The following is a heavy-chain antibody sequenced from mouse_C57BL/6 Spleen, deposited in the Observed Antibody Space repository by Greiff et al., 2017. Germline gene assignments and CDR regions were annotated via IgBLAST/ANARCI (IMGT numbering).Heavy chain of an antibody. CDR1: GFTFSSYA. CDR3: ARVNYYGSSSLYYYAMDY. D-gene: IGHD1-1*01. V-gene: IGHV5-4*01. Sequence: EVQLVESGGGLVKPGGSLKLSCAASGFTFSSYAMSWVRQTPEKRLEWVATISDGGSYTYYPDNVKGRFTISRDNAKNNLYLQMSHLKSDNTAIYYCARVNYYGSSSLYYYAMDYWGQGASVTVSS. CDR2: ISDGGSYT. J-gene: IGHJ4*01.